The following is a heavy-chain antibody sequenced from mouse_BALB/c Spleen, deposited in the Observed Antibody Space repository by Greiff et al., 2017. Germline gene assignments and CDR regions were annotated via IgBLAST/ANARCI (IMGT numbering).Heavy chain of an antibody. CDR1: GFNIKDTY. Sequence: EVHLVESGAELVKPGASVKLSCTASGFNIKDTYMHWVKQRPEQGLEWIGRIDPANGNTKYDPKFQGKATITADTSSNTAYLQLSSLTSEDTAVYYCARHGDTGAMDYWGQGTSVTVSS. CDR2: IDPANGNT. CDR3: ARHGDTGAMDY. J-gene: IGHJ4*01. D-gene: IGHD2-13*01. V-gene: IGHV14-3*02.